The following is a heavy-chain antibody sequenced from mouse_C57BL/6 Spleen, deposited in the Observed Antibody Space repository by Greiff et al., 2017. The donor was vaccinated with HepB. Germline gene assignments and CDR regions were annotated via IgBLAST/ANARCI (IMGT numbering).Heavy chain of an antibody. CDR3: ARTAYGSYYYAMDY. V-gene: IGHV1-80*01. D-gene: IGHD1-1*01. CDR2: IYPGDGDT. J-gene: IGHJ4*01. Sequence: VKLMESGAELVKPGASVKISCKASGYAFSSYWMNWVKQRPGKGLEWIGQIYPGDGDTNYNGKFKGKATLTADKSSSTAYMQLSSLTSEDSAVYFCARTAYGSYYYAMDYWGQGTSVTVSS. CDR1: GYAFSSYW.